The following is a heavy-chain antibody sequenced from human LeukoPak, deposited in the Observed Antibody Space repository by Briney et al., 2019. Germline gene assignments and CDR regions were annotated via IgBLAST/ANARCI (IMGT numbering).Heavy chain of an antibody. V-gene: IGHV4-4*07. CDR3: ARDRGGGYCSGGSCYLERRGPKHHWYFDL. Sequence: TSETLSLTCTVSGGSTSSYYWSWIRQPAGKGLEWIGRIYTSGSTNYTPSLKSRVTMSVDTSMNLFFLKLSSVTAADTAVYYCARDRGGGYCSGGSCYLERRGPKHHWYFDLWGRGTLVTVSS. D-gene: IGHD2-15*01. CDR2: IYTSGST. CDR1: GGSTSSYY. J-gene: IGHJ2*01.